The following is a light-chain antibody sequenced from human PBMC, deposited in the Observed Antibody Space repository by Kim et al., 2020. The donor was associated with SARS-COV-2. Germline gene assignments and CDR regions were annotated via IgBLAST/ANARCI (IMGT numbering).Light chain of an antibody. CDR1: QIVSSSY. Sequence: FPGERATLSCTASQIVSSSYLAWDRNKPGPAPRPLTYCVSRRATGIPDRFSGSGSGTDFTFTISRVEPDDFVVYYSKEYGSLPFTFGGGGKVDIK. V-gene: IGKV3-20*01. J-gene: IGKJ4*01. CDR3: KEYGSLPFT. CDR2: CVS.